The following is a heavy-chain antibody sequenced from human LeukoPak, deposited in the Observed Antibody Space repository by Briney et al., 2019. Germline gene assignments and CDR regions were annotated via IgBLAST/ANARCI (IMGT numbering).Heavy chain of an antibody. Sequence: GRSLRLSCAASGFTFSSYGMHWVRQAPGKGLEWVAVIWYDGSNKYYADSVKGRFTISRDNSKNTLYLQMNSLRDEDTAVYYCARGEDYWGQGTLVTVSS. J-gene: IGHJ4*02. CDR3: ARGEDY. V-gene: IGHV3-33*01. CDR2: IWYDGSNK. CDR1: GFTFSSYG.